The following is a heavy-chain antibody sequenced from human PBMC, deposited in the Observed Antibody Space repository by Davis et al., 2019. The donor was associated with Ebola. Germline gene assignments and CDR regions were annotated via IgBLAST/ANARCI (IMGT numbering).Heavy chain of an antibody. D-gene: IGHD2-2*01. V-gene: IGHV3-21*01. CDR1: GFTFSSYS. CDR2: LSSGSDYI. Sequence: GESLKISCAASGFTFSSYSMDWVRQAPGKGLEWVSSLSSGSDYIHYADSVKGRFTISRDNAQSSLFLQMSSLRAEDTAVYYCARAGGTVPAAIFDYWGQGTLVTVSS. J-gene: IGHJ4*02. CDR3: ARAGGTVPAAIFDY.